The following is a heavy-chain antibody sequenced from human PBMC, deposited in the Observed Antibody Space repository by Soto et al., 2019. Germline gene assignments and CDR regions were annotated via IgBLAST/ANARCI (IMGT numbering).Heavy chain of an antibody. V-gene: IGHV3-23*01. Sequence: QPGRSLRLSCAAYGFIFSSYDMSWVRQAPGKGLEWVSTISGGGESIYNTDSGTGRFAISRDNSRNTLYLQMNSLRAEDTAIYYCAKSRGYNCFDWWGQGT. CDR1: GFIFSSYD. CDR2: ISGGGESI. D-gene: IGHD6-25*01. CDR3: AKSRGYNCFDW. J-gene: IGHJ4*02.